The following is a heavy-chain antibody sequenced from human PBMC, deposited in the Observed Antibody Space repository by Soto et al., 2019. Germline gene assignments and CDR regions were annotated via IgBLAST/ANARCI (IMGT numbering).Heavy chain of an antibody. V-gene: IGHV3-33*01. CDR1: GFVFDTYG. CDR3: ARFWNGDWFDP. D-gene: IGHD1-1*01. J-gene: IGHJ5*02. Sequence: QVQLVESGGGVVQPGRSLRLSCAASGFVFDTYGMHWVRQAPGKGLEWVADIWYDGSNRNYADSVKGRFTISRDTSKNTLDLQMTSLRAEDTAVYFCARFWNGDWFDPVGQGTLVLVSS. CDR2: IWYDGSNR.